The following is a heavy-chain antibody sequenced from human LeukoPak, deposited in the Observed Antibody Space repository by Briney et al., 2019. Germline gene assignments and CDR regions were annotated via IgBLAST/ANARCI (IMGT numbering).Heavy chain of an antibody. V-gene: IGHV3-49*03. CDR2: IRSKAYGGTT. CDR1: GFTFGDYA. D-gene: IGHD3-22*01. CDR3: TRGYHYYDSSGYSTPFDY. J-gene: IGHJ4*02. Sequence: GGSLRLSCTASGFTFGDYAMSWFRQAPGKGLEWVGFIRSKAYGGTTEYAASVKGRFTISRDDSKSIAYLQMNSLKTEDTAVYYRTRGYHYYDSSGYSTPFDYWGQGTLVTVSS.